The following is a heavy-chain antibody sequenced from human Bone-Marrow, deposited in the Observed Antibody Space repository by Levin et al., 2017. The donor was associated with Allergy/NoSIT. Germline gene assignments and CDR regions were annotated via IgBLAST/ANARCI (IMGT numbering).Heavy chain of an antibody. CDR2: ISGTGGTT. J-gene: IGHJ6*02. CDR3: AKCRGFGELFLYYYYGMDV. CDR1: GFTFRSYA. D-gene: IGHD3-10*01. Sequence: GESLKISCAASGFTFRSYAMSWVRQAPGKGLEWVSAISGTGGTTYYADSVKGRFTISRDNSKNTLYLQMNSLRVEDTAVYYCAKCRGFGELFLYYYYGMDVWGRGTTVTVSS. V-gene: IGHV3-23*01.